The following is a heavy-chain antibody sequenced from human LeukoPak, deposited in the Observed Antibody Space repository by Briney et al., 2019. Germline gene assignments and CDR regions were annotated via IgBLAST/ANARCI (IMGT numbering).Heavy chain of an antibody. CDR1: GFTFSSYA. CDR2: ISGSGGST. Sequence: GGSLRLSCAASGFTFSSYAMSWVRQAPGQGLERVSTISGSGGSTYYADSVKGRLTISRDNSKNTLYLQMDSLRAEDTAIYYCAKLRDSSGNYEFDYWGQGALVTVSS. CDR3: AKLRDSSGNYEFDY. V-gene: IGHV3-23*01. J-gene: IGHJ4*02. D-gene: IGHD1-26*01.